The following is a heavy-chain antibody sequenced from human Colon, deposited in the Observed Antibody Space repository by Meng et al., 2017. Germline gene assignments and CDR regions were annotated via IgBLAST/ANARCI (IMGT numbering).Heavy chain of an antibody. CDR1: GDSISSGNG. Sequence: QVQLKAPGPGLVKPSGTRSLTCAVSGDSISSGNGWTWVRQPPGKGLEWIGEIYPSGRTSSNPSLQGRVTILLDKSKNQFSLELNSVTAADTAIYFCARKRTSPGTLGFDYWGQGTLVTASS. J-gene: IGHJ4*02. D-gene: IGHD6-13*01. V-gene: IGHV4-4*02. CDR3: ARKRTSPGTLGFDY. CDR2: IYPSGRT.